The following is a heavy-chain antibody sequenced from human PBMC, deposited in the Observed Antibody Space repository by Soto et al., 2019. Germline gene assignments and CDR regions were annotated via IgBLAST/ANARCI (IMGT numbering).Heavy chain of an antibody. CDR2: IWYDGSNK. D-gene: IGHD6-13*01. CDR3: ARDLVGGIAAAGVMDV. CDR1: GFTFSSYG. V-gene: IGHV3-33*01. Sequence: QVQLVESGGGVVQPGRSLRLSCAASGFTFSSYGMHWVRQAPGKGLEWVAVIWYDGSNKYYADSVKGRFTISRDNSKNTLYLQMNSLRAEDTAVYYCARDLVGGIAAAGVMDVWGQGTTVTVSS. J-gene: IGHJ6*02.